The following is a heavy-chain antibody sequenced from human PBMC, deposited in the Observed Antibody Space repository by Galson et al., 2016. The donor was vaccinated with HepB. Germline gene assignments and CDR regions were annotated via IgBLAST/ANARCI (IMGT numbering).Heavy chain of an antibody. V-gene: IGHV3-9*01. CDR1: GFTFGNYA. Sequence: SLRLSCAGSGFTFGNYAMHWVRQPPGKGLEWVSGISWNAGNKVYADSVRGRFTISRDNAKNSLYLRMNSLRAEDTALYYCAKDLGKSVGTIAYWGQGALVTDSS. CDR3: AKDLGKSVGTIAY. J-gene: IGHJ4*02. D-gene: IGHD5/OR15-5a*01. CDR2: ISWNAGNK.